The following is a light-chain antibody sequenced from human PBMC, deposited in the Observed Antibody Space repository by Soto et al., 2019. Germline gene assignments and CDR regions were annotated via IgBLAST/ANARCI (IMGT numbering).Light chain of an antibody. CDR2: AAS. CDR1: QDINTS. CDR3: QQRKSYPIT. V-gene: IGKV1-9*01. J-gene: IGKJ5*01. Sequence: DIQLTQSPSFLSASVGDRVTITCRASQDINTSLAWYQQKPGKAPKLLIFAASTLQNGVPSRFSGSGSGTEFTVTITSLQPEDFATYDGQQRKSYPITFGQGTRLEIK.